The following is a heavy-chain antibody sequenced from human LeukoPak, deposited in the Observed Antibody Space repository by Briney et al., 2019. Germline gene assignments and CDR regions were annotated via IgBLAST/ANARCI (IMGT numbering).Heavy chain of an antibody. V-gene: IGHV1-18*01. J-gene: IGHJ6*02. CDR1: GYTFTSYG. D-gene: IGHD6-6*01. Sequence: GASVKVSCKASGYTFTSYGISWVRQAPGQGLEWMGWISAYNGNTNYAQKLQGRVTMTTDTSTSTAYMELRSLRSDDTAVYYCARDPEYSSSSSPTLYYYHYGMDVWGQGTTVTVSS. CDR2: ISAYNGNT. CDR3: ARDPEYSSSSSPTLYYYHYGMDV.